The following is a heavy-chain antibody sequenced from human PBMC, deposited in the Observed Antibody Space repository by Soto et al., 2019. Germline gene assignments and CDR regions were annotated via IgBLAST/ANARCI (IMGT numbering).Heavy chain of an antibody. CDR3: AREFEAYSSSTNFDY. J-gene: IGHJ4*02. V-gene: IGHV1-46*03. D-gene: IGHD6-6*01. Sequence: QVQLVQSGAEVKKPGASVKVSCKASGYTFTSYYMHWVRQAPGQGLEWMGIINPSGGSTSYAQKFQGRVTMTRDTSTSTVYMALSSLRSEDTAVYYCAREFEAYSSSTNFDYWGQGTLVTVSS. CDR1: GYTFTSYY. CDR2: INPSGGST.